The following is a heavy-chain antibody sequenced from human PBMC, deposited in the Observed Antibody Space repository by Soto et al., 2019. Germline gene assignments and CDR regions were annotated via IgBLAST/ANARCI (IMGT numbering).Heavy chain of an antibody. D-gene: IGHD5-12*01. J-gene: IGHJ4*02. CDR3: ARDGDGYNY. V-gene: IGHV4-61*01. Sequence: QGQLQESGPGLVKPSETLSLTCTVSGGSVSSGSYYWSWIRLPPGKGLEWIGYIYSSGSTSYNPSLKSRVTISVDTSKNQFSLKLSSVTAADTAVYYCARDGDGYNYWGQGTLVTVSS. CDR1: GGSVSSGSYY. CDR2: IYSSGST.